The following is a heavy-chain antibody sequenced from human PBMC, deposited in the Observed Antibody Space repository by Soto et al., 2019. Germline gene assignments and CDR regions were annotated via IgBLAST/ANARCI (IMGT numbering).Heavy chain of an antibody. CDR1: GFTFSSYS. CDR2: ISSSSSPI. Sequence: EVQLVESGGGLVQPGGSLRLSCAASGFTFSSYSMNWVRQAPGKGLEWVSYISSSSSPIYYADSVKGRFTISRDNAKNSLYLQMNSLRDEDTAVYYCASRGYDSGGYYYVFDYWGQGTLVTVSS. CDR3: ASRGYDSGGYYYVFDY. J-gene: IGHJ4*02. D-gene: IGHD3-22*01. V-gene: IGHV3-48*02.